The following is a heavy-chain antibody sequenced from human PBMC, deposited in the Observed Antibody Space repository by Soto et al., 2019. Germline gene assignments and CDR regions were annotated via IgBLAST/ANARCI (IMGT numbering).Heavy chain of an antibody. CDR2: INPGGSIT. Sequence: EEQLVESGGGLVQPGGSLRLSCAASGFTFSSYWMHWVRQAPGKGLVWLSRINPGGSITAYADSVKGRFTISRDNAKNTLYLQMNTLRGDDTAVYYCARVPTGKYGVWNYWGQGTLVTVSS. CDR1: GFTFSSYW. V-gene: IGHV3-74*01. J-gene: IGHJ4*02. CDR3: ARVPTGKYGVWNY. D-gene: IGHD2-8*01.